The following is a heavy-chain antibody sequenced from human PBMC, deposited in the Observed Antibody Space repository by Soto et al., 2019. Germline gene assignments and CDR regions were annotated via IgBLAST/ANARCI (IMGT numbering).Heavy chain of an antibody. Sequence: PSETLSLTCTVSGGSISSGSFYWSWVRQHPGKGLEWLGNIFYTGNTYYNPSLKSRVTITIDTSKNLFSLKLSSVTAADTAVYYCATEARSDDFWRGPFDYWGQGTLVTVSS. CDR1: GGSISSGSFY. CDR3: ATEARSDDFWRGPFDY. D-gene: IGHD3-3*01. J-gene: IGHJ4*02. V-gene: IGHV4-31*03. CDR2: IFYTGNT.